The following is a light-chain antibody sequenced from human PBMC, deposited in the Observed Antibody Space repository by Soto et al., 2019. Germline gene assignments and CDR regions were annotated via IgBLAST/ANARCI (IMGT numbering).Light chain of an antibody. CDR2: EVS. CDR3: SSYTSSSTRV. V-gene: IGLV2-14*01. J-gene: IGLJ1*01. CDR1: SSDVGGYNY. Sequence: ALAQPASVSGSPGQSITISCTGTSSDVGGYNYVSWYQQHPGKAPKLMIYEVSNRPSGVSNRFSGSKSGNTASLTISGLQAEDEADYYCSSYTSSSTRVFGTGTKVTVL.